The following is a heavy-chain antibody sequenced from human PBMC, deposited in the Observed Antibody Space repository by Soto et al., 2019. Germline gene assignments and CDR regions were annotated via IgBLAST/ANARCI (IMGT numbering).Heavy chain of an antibody. J-gene: IGHJ3*02. CDR3: ASSSSSWYASARENAFDI. Sequence: LSLTCTVSGGSISSGGYYWSWIRQHPGKGLEWIGYIYYSGSTYYNPSLKSRVTISVDTSKNQFSLKLSSVTAADTAVYYCASSSSSWYASARENAFDIWGQGTMVTVSS. CDR2: IYYSGST. D-gene: IGHD6-13*01. V-gene: IGHV4-31*03. CDR1: GGSISSGGYY.